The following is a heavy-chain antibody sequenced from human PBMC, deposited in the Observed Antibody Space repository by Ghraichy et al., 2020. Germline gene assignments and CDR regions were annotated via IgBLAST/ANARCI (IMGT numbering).Heavy chain of an antibody. CDR2: SYYTGSA. Sequence: SETLSLTCTVSGGSTSSYYWSWIRQPPGKGLEWIGYSYYTGSANYNPSLKSRVTISVDTSKNQFSLKVNSVTAADTAVYYCARVHVQPRYYFYYAMDVWAKGTTVTVSS. CDR3: ARVHVQPRYYFYYAMDV. CDR1: GGSTSSYY. V-gene: IGHV4-59*01. D-gene: IGHD1-1*01. J-gene: IGHJ6*04.